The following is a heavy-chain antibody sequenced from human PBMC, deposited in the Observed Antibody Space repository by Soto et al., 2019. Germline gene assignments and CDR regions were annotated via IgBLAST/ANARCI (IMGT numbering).Heavy chain of an antibody. CDR1: GGSISSYY. CDR3: ARDRGDYGDYYFDY. J-gene: IGHJ4*02. D-gene: IGHD4-17*01. CDR2: IYYSGST. Sequence: SETLSLTCTVSGGSISSYYWSWIRQPPGKGLEWIGYIYYSGSTNYNPSLKSRVTISVDTSKNQFSLELSSVTAADTAVYYCARDRGDYGDYYFDYWGQGTLVTVSS. V-gene: IGHV4-59*01.